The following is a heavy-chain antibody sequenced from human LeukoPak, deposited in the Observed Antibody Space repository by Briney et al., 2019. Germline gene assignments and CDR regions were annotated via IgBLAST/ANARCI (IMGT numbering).Heavy chain of an antibody. Sequence: GGSLRLSCAASGFSFSSHGMHWVRQAPRKGLGWVGFIRYDGINKYYGDSVKGRFTISRDNSKNTLYVQMNSLRAEDTAVYYCAKGPGGKYGSGIDGWEYYYYYMDVWGKGTTVTVSS. J-gene: IGHJ6*03. CDR3: AKGPGGKYGSGIDGWEYYYYYMDV. CDR1: GFSFSSHG. D-gene: IGHD3-10*01. V-gene: IGHV3-30*02. CDR2: IRYDGINK.